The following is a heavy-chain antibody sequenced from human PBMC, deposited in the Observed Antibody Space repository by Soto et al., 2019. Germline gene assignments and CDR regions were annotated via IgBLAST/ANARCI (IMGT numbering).Heavy chain of an antibody. J-gene: IGHJ4*02. V-gene: IGHV1-69*08. CDR3: ARDTPKATYCSGGSCNSFDY. CDR2: IIPILGIA. D-gene: IGHD2-15*01. Sequence: QVQLVQSGAEVKKPGSSVKVSCKASGGTFSSYTISWVRQAPGQGLEWMGRIIPILGIANYAQKFQGRVTITADKSTSTAYMQRSNLRSEDTAVYYCARDTPKATYCSGGSCNSFDYRGQGTLVTVS. CDR1: GGTFSSYT.